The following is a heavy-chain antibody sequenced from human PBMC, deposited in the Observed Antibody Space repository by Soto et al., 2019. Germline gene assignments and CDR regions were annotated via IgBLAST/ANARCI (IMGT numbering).Heavy chain of an antibody. CDR2: ISYDGSNK. Sequence: QVQLVESGGGVVQPGRSLRLSCAASGFTFSDYGMHWVRQAPGKGLEWVAVISYDGSNKYYADSVKGRFTISRDNSKNTLYLQMNSLRAEDTAVYYCAKMLRGYSYGYFDYWGQGTLVTVSS. D-gene: IGHD5-18*01. CDR3: AKMLRGYSYGYFDY. CDR1: GFTFSDYG. V-gene: IGHV3-30*18. J-gene: IGHJ4*02.